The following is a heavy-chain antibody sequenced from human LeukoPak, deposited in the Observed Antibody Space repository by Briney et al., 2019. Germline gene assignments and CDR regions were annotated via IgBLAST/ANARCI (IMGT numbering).Heavy chain of an antibody. CDR2: INWNGGST. CDR1: GFTFDDYG. J-gene: IGHJ6*02. CDR3: ARDILWVVVVAATHYYYYGMDV. D-gene: IGHD2-15*01. Sequence: PGGSLRLSCAASGFTFDDYGMSWVRQAPGKGLEWVSGINWNGGSTGYADSVKGRFTISRDNAKNSLYLQMNSLRAEDTALYYCARDILWVVVVAATHYYYYGMDVWGQGTTVTVSS. V-gene: IGHV3-20*04.